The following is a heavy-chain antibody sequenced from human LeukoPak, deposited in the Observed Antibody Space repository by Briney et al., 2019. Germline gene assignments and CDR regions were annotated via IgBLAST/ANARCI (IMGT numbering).Heavy chain of an antibody. CDR3: ARRRFDFSPDY. CDR1: GGSISSSSYY. V-gene: IGHV4-39*01. CDR2: IYYSGTS. Sequence: TSETLSLTCTVSGGSISSSSYYWGWIRQPPGKGLEWIASIYYSGTSFYNPSLRTRVTISVDTSKNQFSLRLSSVTAADTAIYYCARRRFDFSPDYWGQGNMVTVSS. J-gene: IGHJ4*02. D-gene: IGHD3-3*01.